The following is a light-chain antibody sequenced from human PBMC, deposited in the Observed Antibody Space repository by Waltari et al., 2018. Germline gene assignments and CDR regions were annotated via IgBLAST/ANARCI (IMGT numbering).Light chain of an antibody. CDR1: SNDVGGYNH. CDR3: CSYAGSYTVL. CDR2: VVF. J-gene: IGLJ2*01. Sequence: QSALTQPRSVSGSPGQSVTFSCPGTSNDVGGYNHVSWYQQSPGKAPNLMIYVVFNRPSGVPDRFSGSKSGNTASLTISGLQADDEADYYCCSYAGSYTVLFGGGTKLTVL. V-gene: IGLV2-11*01.